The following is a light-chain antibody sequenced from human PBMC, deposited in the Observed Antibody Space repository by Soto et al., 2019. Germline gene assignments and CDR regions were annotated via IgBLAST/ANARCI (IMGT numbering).Light chain of an antibody. Sequence: DIQMTQSPSSLSASIGDRVTITCRASQDIRDDLGWYQQKPGKAPKRLIFGASSLQSGVPSRFSGSGSGTEFSLTISSLQPEDFAPYYCLQHTPFPWTFGQGTKVEVK. CDR2: GAS. CDR3: LQHTPFPWT. J-gene: IGKJ1*01. V-gene: IGKV1-17*01. CDR1: QDIRDD.